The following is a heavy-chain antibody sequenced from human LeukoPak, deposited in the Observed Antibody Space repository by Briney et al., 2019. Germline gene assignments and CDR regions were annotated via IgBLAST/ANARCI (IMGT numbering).Heavy chain of an antibody. Sequence: GGSLRLSCAASGFTFSSYAMHWVRQAPGKGLEYVSAISSNGGSTYYANSVKGRFTISRDNSKNTLYLQMGSLRAEDMAVYYCARDLLYDSSGYFDYWGQGTLVTVSS. J-gene: IGHJ4*02. D-gene: IGHD3-22*01. CDR1: GFTFSSYA. CDR3: ARDLLYDSSGYFDY. V-gene: IGHV3-64*01. CDR2: ISSNGGST.